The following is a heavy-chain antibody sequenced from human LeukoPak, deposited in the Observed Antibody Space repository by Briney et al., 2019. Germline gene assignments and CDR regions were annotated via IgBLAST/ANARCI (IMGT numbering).Heavy chain of an antibody. Sequence: GGSLRLLCAASGFTYSNYYMSWVRQAPGKGLEWVSTISGSGGTTNCADSVKGRFTISRDNSKNTLYLQMNGLRAEDTAVYYCAKDLLRFLEWRKERFDYWGQGTLVTVSS. CDR2: ISGSGGTT. V-gene: IGHV3-23*01. D-gene: IGHD3-3*01. J-gene: IGHJ4*02. CDR1: GFTYSNYY. CDR3: AKDLLRFLEWRKERFDY.